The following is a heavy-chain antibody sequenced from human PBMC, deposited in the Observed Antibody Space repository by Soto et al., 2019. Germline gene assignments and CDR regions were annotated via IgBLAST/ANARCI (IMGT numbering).Heavy chain of an antibody. J-gene: IGHJ3*01. CDR1: GFSFTTNGVG. CDR3: AHRGRDYQDAFAF. Sequence: QITLKESGPTLVKPTQTLTLTCTFSGFSFTTNGVGVGWIRQPPGKALEWLALIYWDDDERYSPSLKSRLTITKATSKNQVVLTMPNLDPVDTATYYCAHRGRDYQDAFAFWGQGTMVTVSS. CDR2: IYWDDDE. V-gene: IGHV2-5*02. D-gene: IGHD4-17*01.